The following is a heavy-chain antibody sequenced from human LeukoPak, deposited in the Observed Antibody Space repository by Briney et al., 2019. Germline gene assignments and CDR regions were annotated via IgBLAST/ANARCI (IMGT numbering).Heavy chain of an antibody. Sequence: ASVKVSCKASGYTFTSYGISWVRQAPGQGLEWMGWISAYNGNTNYAQKLQGRVTMTTDTSTSTAYMELRSLRSDDTAVYYCARDAGGNSVGAPTPFDYWGQGTLVTVSS. CDR3: ARDAGGNSVGAPTPFDY. CDR2: ISAYNGNT. V-gene: IGHV1-18*01. J-gene: IGHJ4*02. CDR1: GYTFTSYG. D-gene: IGHD4-23*01.